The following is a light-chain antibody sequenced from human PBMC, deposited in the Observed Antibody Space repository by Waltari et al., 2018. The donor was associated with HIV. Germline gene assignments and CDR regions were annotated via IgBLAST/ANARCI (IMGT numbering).Light chain of an antibody. CDR2: DVS. CDR1: SSDVGGYNY. CDR3: CSYAGSNTFNYV. V-gene: IGLV2-23*02. Sequence: QSALTQPASVSGSPGQSITISCTGTSSDVGGYNYVSWYQQDPGKAPKLMIYDVSKRPSGVSNRFSGSKSGNTASLTISGLQAEDEADYYCCSYAGSNTFNYVFGTGTKVTVL. J-gene: IGLJ1*01.